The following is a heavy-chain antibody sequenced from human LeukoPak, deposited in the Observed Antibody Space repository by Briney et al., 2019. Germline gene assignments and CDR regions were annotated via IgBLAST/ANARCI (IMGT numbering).Heavy chain of an antibody. J-gene: IGHJ3*02. CDR1: GYSFTSYL. V-gene: IGHV5-10-1*01. Sequence: GESLKISCKGSGYSFTSYLISWVRQMPGKGLEGLGRIDPSDSYTNYSPCFKGHVTISADKSISTAYLQWSSLTASDTAMYYCARRPEYYGSVSYLSEYAFDIWGQGTMVTVSS. CDR2: IDPSDSYT. CDR3: ARRPEYYGSVSYLSEYAFDI. D-gene: IGHD3-10*01.